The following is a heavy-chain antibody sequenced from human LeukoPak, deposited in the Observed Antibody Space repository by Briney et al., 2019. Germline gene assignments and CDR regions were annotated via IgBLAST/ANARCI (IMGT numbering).Heavy chain of an antibody. V-gene: IGHV4-31*03. CDR1: GVSISSGGYY. CDR2: IYYSGRT. Sequence: SEPLSLTCTVSGVSISSGGYYCSWIRQHPRKGLEWIGYIYYSGRTYYNPSLKSRVTISVDTSKTQSSLKMSSVTAADTAVYYCARDRGLQSFDYWGQGTLVTVSS. D-gene: IGHD5-24*01. J-gene: IGHJ4*02. CDR3: ARDRGLQSFDY.